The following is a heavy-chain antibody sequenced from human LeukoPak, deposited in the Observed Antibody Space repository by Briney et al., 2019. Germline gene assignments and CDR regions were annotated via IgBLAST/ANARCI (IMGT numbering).Heavy chain of an antibody. CDR1: GFTFSSYA. J-gene: IGHJ4*02. D-gene: IGHD3-10*01. CDR3: AKIVNYGSGSHY. CDR2: ISGSGGST. Sequence: GGSLRLPCAASGFTFSSYAMSWVRQAPGKGLEWVSAISGSGGSTYYADSVKGRFTISRDNSKNTLYLQMNSLRAEDTAVYYCAKIVNYGSGSHYWGQGALVTVSS. V-gene: IGHV3-23*01.